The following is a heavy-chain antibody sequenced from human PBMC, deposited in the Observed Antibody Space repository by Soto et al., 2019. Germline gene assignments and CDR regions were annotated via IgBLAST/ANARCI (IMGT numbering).Heavy chain of an antibody. Sequence: GESLKISCKGSGYSFASHWVAWVRQMPEKGLEWIGTIYPGDSDAKYSSAFRGHVTISADTSVSTAYLQWRSLEATDSAIYYCARYSGSYWHYLDFWGQGTLVTVSS. J-gene: IGHJ4*02. CDR1: GYSFASHW. CDR3: ARYSGSYWHYLDF. CDR2: IYPGDSDA. V-gene: IGHV5-51*01. D-gene: IGHD1-26*01.